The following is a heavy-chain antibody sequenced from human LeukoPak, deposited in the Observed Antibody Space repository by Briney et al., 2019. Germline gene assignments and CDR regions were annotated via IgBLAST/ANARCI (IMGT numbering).Heavy chain of an antibody. V-gene: IGHV3-23*01. CDR3: AKDLAGRPYGCDY. D-gene: IGHD4-17*01. Sequence: GGSPRLSCAASGFTFSSYAMSWVRQAPGKGLEWVSSLSHTGGTTYFADSVQGRFTISRDNSKDTLYLQMDSLRAEDTAVYYCAKDLAGRPYGCDYWGQGTLVTVSS. J-gene: IGHJ4*02. CDR2: LSHTGGTT. CDR1: GFTFSSYA.